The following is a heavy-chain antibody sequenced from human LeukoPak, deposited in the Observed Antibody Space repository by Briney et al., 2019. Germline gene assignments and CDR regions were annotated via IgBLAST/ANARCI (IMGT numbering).Heavy chain of an antibody. CDR2: INPNSGGT. J-gene: IGHJ6*03. Sequence: ASVKVSCKASGYTFTGYYMHWVRQAPGQGLEWMGWINPNSGGTNYAQKFQGRVTMTRDTSISTAYMELSRLRSDDTAVYYCARDPGGSYYYYYYMDVWGKGTTVTVS. CDR1: GYTFTGYY. V-gene: IGHV1-2*02. D-gene: IGHD1-26*01. CDR3: ARDPGGSYYYYYYMDV.